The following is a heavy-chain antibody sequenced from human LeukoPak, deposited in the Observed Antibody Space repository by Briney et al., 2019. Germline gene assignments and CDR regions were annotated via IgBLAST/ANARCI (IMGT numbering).Heavy chain of an antibody. CDR3: ARYLVPAAMGSFDP. J-gene: IGHJ5*02. CDR2: IIPIFGTA. D-gene: IGHD2-2*01. Sequence: SVKVSCKSSGGTFSSYATSWVRQAPGQGLEWMGGIIPIFGTANYAQKFQGRVTITADESTSTAYMELSSLRSEDTAVYYCARYLVPAAMGSFDPWGQGTLVTVSS. V-gene: IGHV1-69*01. CDR1: GGTFSSYA.